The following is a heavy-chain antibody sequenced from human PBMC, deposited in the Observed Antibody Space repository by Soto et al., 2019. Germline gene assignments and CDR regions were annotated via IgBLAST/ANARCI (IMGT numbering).Heavy chain of an antibody. D-gene: IGHD3-9*01. Sequence: QVQLVQSGAEVKKPGSSVKVSCEAPGGTFDHAAITWVRQAPGQGLEWVGGINPMFNSTHYAQKFQGRVTITADAVTSTAFMELRGLTSDGTGVYYCSRQIFAADYWGQGTLLVVSS. J-gene: IGHJ4*02. CDR1: GGTFDHAA. CDR2: INPMFNST. CDR3: SRQIFAADY. V-gene: IGHV1-69*01.